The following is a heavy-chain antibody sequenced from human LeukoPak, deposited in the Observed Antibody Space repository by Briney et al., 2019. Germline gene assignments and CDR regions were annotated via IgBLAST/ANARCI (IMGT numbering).Heavy chain of an antibody. J-gene: IGHJ4*02. CDR3: ASSYYYDSSGYLGLDY. V-gene: IGHV4-34*01. CDR1: GGSFSGYY. Sequence: SETLSLTCAVYGGSFSGYYWSWIRQPPGKGLEWIGEINHSGNTNYNPSLKSRVTISVDTSRNQFSLKLSSVTAADTAVYYCASSYYYDSSGYLGLDYWGQGTLVTVSS. D-gene: IGHD3-22*01. CDR2: INHSGNT.